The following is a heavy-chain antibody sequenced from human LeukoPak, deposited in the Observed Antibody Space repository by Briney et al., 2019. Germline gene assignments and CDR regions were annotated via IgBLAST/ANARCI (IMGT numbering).Heavy chain of an antibody. D-gene: IGHD3-3*01. V-gene: IGHV3-23*01. CDR1: GFTFSSYA. J-gene: IGHJ4*02. CDR2: ISGSGGST. Sequence: GGSLRLSCAASGFTFSSYAMSWVRQAPGKGLEWVSAISGSGGSTYYADSVKGRFTISRDNSKNTLYLQMNSLRAEDTAVHYCAKQEGGDYDFWSGYYPNHFDYWGQGTLVTVSS. CDR3: AKQEGGDYDFWSGYYPNHFDY.